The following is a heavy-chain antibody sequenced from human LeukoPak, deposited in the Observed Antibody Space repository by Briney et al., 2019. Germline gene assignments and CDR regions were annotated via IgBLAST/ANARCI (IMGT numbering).Heavy chain of an antibody. Sequence: SETLSLTCTVSGGSISSYYWTWIRQPPAKRLDCIGSIYYSRSTNYNPSPKSRVTISVDTSKNQFSLKLSSVTAADTAVYYCARDRHFYSSSPYYMDVWGKGTTVTVSS. J-gene: IGHJ6*03. CDR3: ARDRHFYSSSPYYMDV. CDR1: GGSISSYY. D-gene: IGHD6-13*01. V-gene: IGHV4-59*01. CDR2: IYYSRST.